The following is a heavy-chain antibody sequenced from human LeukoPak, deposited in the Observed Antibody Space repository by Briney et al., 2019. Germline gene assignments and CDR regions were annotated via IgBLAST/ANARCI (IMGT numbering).Heavy chain of an antibody. Sequence: GGSLRLFCGASGLTFSSYSMNWVRQASGKGLEEVSSISSSSSYISYADSVKSRFTISRDTAKNPLYLQMNSLRAEDTAVYYCARDWGRPTDYWGQGTLVTVSS. J-gene: IGHJ4*02. V-gene: IGHV3-21*01. CDR3: ARDWGRPTDY. CDR1: GLTFSSYS. CDR2: ISSSSSYI. D-gene: IGHD3-16*01.